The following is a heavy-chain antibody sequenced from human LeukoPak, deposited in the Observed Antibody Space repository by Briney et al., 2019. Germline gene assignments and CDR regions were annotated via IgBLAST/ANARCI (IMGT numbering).Heavy chain of an antibody. CDR1: GFTFTTSA. CDR3: AREDKVTPFDY. CDR2: IYSGGST. Sequence: GGSLRLSCAASGFTFTTSAMNWVRQAPGKGLEWVSVIYSGGSTYYADSVKGRFTISRDNSKNTLYLQMNSLRAEDTAVYYCAREDKVTPFDYWGQGTLVTVSS. V-gene: IGHV3-66*01. D-gene: IGHD4-23*01. J-gene: IGHJ4*02.